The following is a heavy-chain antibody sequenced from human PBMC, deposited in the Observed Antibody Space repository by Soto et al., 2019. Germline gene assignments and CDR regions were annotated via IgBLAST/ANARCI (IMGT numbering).Heavy chain of an antibody. Sequence: SETLSLTCTVSGGSISSSSYYWGWIRQPPGKGLEWIGSIYYSGSTYYNPSLKSRDNISVDTSKNQFSRKLSSVTAAETAVYYCARNVTYGDHDYWGQGTLVTVSS. CDR1: GGSISSSSYY. CDR2: IYYSGST. D-gene: IGHD4-17*01. V-gene: IGHV4-39*01. J-gene: IGHJ4*02. CDR3: ARNVTYGDHDY.